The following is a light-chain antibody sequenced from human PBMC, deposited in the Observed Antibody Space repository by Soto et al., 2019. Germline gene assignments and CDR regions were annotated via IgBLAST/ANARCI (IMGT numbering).Light chain of an antibody. V-gene: IGKV1-5*03. CDR1: QSISNW. CDR3: QQYGRF. J-gene: IGKJ1*01. Sequence: DIQMRESPSTLSASVGGRAPITCRASQSISNWLAWYQQNPGKAPKLLIYKASSLESGVPSRFSGSGSGTEFTLTISRLEPEDFALHYCQQYGRFVGQGTKVDI. CDR2: KAS.